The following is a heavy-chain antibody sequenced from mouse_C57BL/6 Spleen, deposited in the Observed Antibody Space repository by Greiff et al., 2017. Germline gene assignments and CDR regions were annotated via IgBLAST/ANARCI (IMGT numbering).Heavy chain of an antibody. CDR3: AKNYDYGGAWFAY. Sequence: QVQLQQSGPGLVQPSQSLSITCTVSGFSLTSYGVHWVRQSPGKGLEWLGVLWRGGSTDYNAALMSRLSITKDNSKSQVFFKMNRLQADDTAIYYCAKNYDYGGAWFAYWGQGTLVTVSA. J-gene: IGHJ3*01. CDR1: GFSLTSYG. V-gene: IGHV2-5*01. CDR2: LWRGGST. D-gene: IGHD2-4*01.